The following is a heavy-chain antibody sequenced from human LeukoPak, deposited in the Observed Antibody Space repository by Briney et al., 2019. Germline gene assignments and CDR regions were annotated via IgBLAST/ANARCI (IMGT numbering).Heavy chain of an antibody. Sequence: SQTLSLTCTVSGGAITSGGYSWNWIRQPPGKGLEWIGCIYDRGPAYSNPSLKSRFTISVDRPKNQFFLNVTSLTAADTAVYYCARSRQASGLFNSWGQGTLVVVSS. CDR2: IYDRGPA. D-gene: IGHD3-10*01. CDR3: ARSRQASGLFNS. J-gene: IGHJ5*01. CDR1: GGAITSGGYS. V-gene: IGHV4-30-2*01.